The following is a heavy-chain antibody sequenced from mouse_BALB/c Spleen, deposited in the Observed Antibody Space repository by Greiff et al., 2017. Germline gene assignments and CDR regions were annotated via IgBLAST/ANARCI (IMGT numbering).Heavy chain of an antibody. V-gene: IGHV1S34*01. CDR1: GYSFTGYY. J-gene: IGHJ1*01. CDR2: ISCYNGAT. Sequence: LVKTGASVKISCKASGYSFTGYYMHWVKQSHGKSLEWIGYISCYNGATSYNQKFKGKATFTVDTSSSTAYMQFNSLTSEDSAVYFCARGGGLRRGDWYFDVWGAGTTVTVSS. CDR3: ARGGGLRRGDWYFDV. D-gene: IGHD2-2*01.